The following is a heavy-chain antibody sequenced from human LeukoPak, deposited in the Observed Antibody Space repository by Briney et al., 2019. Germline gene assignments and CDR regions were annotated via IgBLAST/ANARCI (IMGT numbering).Heavy chain of an antibody. CDR3: ARRSGIAVAGAFDY. D-gene: IGHD6-19*01. V-gene: IGHV3-23*01. CDR2: ISGSGDST. J-gene: IGHJ4*02. Sequence: GGTLRLSCAASGISFSSYGMSWVRQAPGGGLEWVSAISGSGDSTYYADSVKGRITISSNNSKNTLYLQMNSLRAEDTAVYYCARRSGIAVAGAFDYWGQGTLVTVSS. CDR1: GISFSSYG.